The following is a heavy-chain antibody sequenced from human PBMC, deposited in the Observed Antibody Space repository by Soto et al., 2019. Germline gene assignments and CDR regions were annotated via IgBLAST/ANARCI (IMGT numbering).Heavy chain of an antibody. CDR3: ARGVGYSYGYGSAFDI. CDR2: IYYSGST. V-gene: IGHV4-30-4*01. CDR1: GGSISSGDYY. J-gene: IGHJ3*02. Sequence: QVQLQESGPGLVKPSQTLSLTCTVSGGSISSGDYYWSWIRQPPGKGLEWIGYIYYSGSTYYNPSIKSRVTISVDTSKNQFSLKLSSVTAADTAVYYCARGVGYSYGYGSAFDIWGQGTMVTVSS. D-gene: IGHD5-18*01.